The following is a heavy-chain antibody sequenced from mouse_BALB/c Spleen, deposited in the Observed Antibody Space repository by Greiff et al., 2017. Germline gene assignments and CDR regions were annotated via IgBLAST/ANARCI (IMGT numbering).Heavy chain of an antibody. J-gene: IGHJ2*01. Sequence: QVQLQQSGAELAKPGASVKMSCKASGYTFTSYWMHWVKQRPGQGLEWIGYITPSTGYTEYNQKFKDKATLTADKSSSTAYIQLSSLTSEDSAVYYCARSYYGSSYGRTFDYWGQGTTLTVSS. CDR1: GYTFTSYW. CDR3: ARSYYGSSYGRTFDY. D-gene: IGHD1-1*01. V-gene: IGHV1-7*01. CDR2: ITPSTGYT.